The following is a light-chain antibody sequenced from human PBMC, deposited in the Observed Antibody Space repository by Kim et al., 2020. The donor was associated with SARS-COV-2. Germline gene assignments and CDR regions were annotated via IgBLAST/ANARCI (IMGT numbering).Light chain of an antibody. Sequence: SYELTQPPSVSVSPGQTASITCSGDKLGDKYACWYQQKPGQSPVLVTYQDSKRPPGIPERFLGPTSGNTATLTISGPQAMGEAAFYGQAWASSPYVFGTG. J-gene: IGLJ1*01. CDR2: QDS. CDR1: KLGDKY. V-gene: IGLV3-1*01. CDR3: QAWASSPYV.